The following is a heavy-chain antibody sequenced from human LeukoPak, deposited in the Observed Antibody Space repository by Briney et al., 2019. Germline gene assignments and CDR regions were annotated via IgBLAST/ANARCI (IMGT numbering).Heavy chain of an antibody. D-gene: IGHD6-19*01. CDR2: INHSGST. J-gene: IGHJ6*03. CDR1: GGSFSGYY. CDR3: ARGRGAVAGNLYYHYMDV. Sequence: SETLSLTCAVYGGSFSGYYWSWIRQPPGKGLEWIGEINHSGSTNYNPSLKSRVTISVDTSKNQFSLKLGSVTAADTAVYYCARGRGAVAGNLYYHYMDVWGKGTTVTVSS. V-gene: IGHV4-34*01.